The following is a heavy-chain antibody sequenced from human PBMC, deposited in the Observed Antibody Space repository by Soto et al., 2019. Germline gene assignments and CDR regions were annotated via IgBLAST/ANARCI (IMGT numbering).Heavy chain of an antibody. Sequence: SETLSLTSTVSDGSISSGDYYWSWIRQPPGKGLEWIGYIHSSGSTYYNPSLKSRVTISVGTFKNQFSLTLSSVTAADTAVYYCASDDDYYGMDVWGQGTTVTVSS. CDR2: IHSSGST. CDR1: DGSISSGDYY. J-gene: IGHJ6*02. V-gene: IGHV4-30-4*01. CDR3: ASDDDYYGMDV.